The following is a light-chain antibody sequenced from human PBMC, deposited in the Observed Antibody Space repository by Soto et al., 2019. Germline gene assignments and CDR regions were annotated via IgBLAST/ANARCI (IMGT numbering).Light chain of an antibody. J-gene: IGKJ1*01. CDR3: QQYNNWPPWT. V-gene: IGKV3-15*01. CDR2: GAS. CDR1: QSVSSN. Sequence: EIVMTQSPATLSVSPGERATLSCRASQSVSSNLAWYQQKPGQAPRLLIYGASTSATGIQARFSGSESGTEFNLTISSLQSEDFAGYYCQQYNNWPPWTFGQGTKVEIK.